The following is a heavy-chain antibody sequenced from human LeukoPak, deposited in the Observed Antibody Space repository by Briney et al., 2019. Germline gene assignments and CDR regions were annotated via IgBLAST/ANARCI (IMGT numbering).Heavy chain of an antibody. Sequence: SETLSLTCAVYGGSFSGYYWSWIRQPPGKGLEWIGEINHSGSTNYNPSLNSQVTISVDRSKNQFSLKLNSVTDADTAVYYCASKDSSSYYYGAFDMWGQGTMVTVSS. V-gene: IGHV4-34*01. CDR3: ASKDSSSYYYGAFDM. D-gene: IGHD3-22*01. CDR1: GGSFSGYY. J-gene: IGHJ3*02. CDR2: INHSGST.